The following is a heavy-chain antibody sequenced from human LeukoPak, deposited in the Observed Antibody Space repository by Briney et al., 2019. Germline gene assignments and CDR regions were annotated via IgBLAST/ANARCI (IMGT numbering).Heavy chain of an antibody. J-gene: IGHJ4*02. Sequence: PGGSLRLSCAASGFTFSRYWMTWVRQAPGKGPEWVGHIKSKVDGGTPDYVAPVKGRFTISRDDSRNTLYLQMSSLNTEGTAVYYCTTRSPARYCSDGACYSSADYWGQGTLVTVSS. V-gene: IGHV3-15*01. CDR2: IKSKVDGGTP. CDR1: GFTFSRYW. CDR3: TTRSPARYCSDGACYSSADY. D-gene: IGHD2-15*01.